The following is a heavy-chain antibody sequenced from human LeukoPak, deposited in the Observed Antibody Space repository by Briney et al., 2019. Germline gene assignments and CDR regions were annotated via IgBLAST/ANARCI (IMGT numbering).Heavy chain of an antibody. CDR2: ISYDGSNK. V-gene: IGHV3-30*04. Sequence: PGRPLRLSCAASGFTFSSYAMHWVRQAPGKGLEWVAVISYDGSNKYYADSVKGRFTISRDNSKNTLYLQMNSLRAEDTAVYYCARDIVVVVAATYYYYGMDVWGKGTTVTVSS. CDR1: GFTFSSYA. J-gene: IGHJ6*04. CDR3: ARDIVVVVAATYYYYGMDV. D-gene: IGHD2-15*01.